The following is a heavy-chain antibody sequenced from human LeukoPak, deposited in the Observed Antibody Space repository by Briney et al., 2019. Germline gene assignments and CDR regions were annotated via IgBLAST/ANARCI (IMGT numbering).Heavy chain of an antibody. Sequence: PGGSLRLSCEASGFTFSSDAMNWVRQAPGKGLEWVSEISGSGSSPYYADSVKGRFTVSRDNSKNTLYLQMRSLRVEDTALYYCAKGRLWGRGGYHYYYMDVWGKGTSVTISS. CDR1: GFTFSSDA. V-gene: IGHV3-23*01. CDR2: ISGSGSSP. J-gene: IGHJ6*03. D-gene: IGHD3-16*01. CDR3: AKGRLWGRGGYHYYYMDV.